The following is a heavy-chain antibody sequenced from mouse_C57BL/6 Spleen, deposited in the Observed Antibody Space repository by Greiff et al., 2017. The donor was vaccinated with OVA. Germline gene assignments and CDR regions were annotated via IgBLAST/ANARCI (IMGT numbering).Heavy chain of an antibody. CDR2: IYPGDGDT. CDR1: GFAFSSSW. D-gene: IGHD1-1*01. Sequence: QVQLQQSGPELVKPGASVKISCTASGFAFSSSWMNWVKQRPGKGLEWIGRIYPGDGDTNYNGKFKGKATLTADKSSSTAYMQLSSLTSEDYAVYVCAGEYSYGSTWYFDVWGKGTTLTVSS. V-gene: IGHV1-82*01. J-gene: IGHJ1*03. CDR3: AGEYSYGSTWYFDV.